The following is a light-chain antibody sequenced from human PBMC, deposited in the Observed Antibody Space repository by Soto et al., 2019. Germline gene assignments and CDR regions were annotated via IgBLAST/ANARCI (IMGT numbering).Light chain of an antibody. CDR1: SSDVGAYNY. J-gene: IGLJ1*01. V-gene: IGLV2-14*03. CDR2: DVS. CDR3: SSXXXXXXRV. Sequence: QSALTQPASVSGSPGQSITISCTGTSSDVGAYNYVSWYQQHPDKAPKLMIYDVSNRPSGVSNRFSGSNSGNTASLTTSGXXXEDXADYYCSSXXXXXXRVFGTGT.